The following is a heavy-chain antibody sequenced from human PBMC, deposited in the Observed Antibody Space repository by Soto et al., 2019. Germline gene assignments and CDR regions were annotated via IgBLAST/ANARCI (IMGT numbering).Heavy chain of an antibody. V-gene: IGHV4-34*01. CDR1: GGSFSGYY. CDR3: ARGRISGGRNDVFDI. D-gene: IGHD2-15*01. Sequence: QVQLQQWGAGLLKPSETLSLTCAVYGGSFSGYYGSWLRQPPGKGLEWIGEINHSGSTKYNPSLKSRVTISGDTSKNQFSLKLSSVTAADTAVYYCARGRISGGRNDVFDIWGRGTMVTVSS. J-gene: IGHJ3*02. CDR2: INHSGST.